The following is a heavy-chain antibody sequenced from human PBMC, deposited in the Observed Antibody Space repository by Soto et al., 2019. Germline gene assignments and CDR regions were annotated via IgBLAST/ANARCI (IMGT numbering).Heavy chain of an antibody. CDR1: GFTFSSSA. V-gene: IGHV3-64*01. Sequence: GGSLRVSCAASGFTFSSSAMHWVRQAPGKGLEYVSAISSNGGSTYYANSVKGRFTISRDNSKNTLYLQMGSLRAEDMAVYYCASSVVPAAISYYYMDVWGKGTTVTVSS. D-gene: IGHD2-2*02. CDR2: ISSNGGST. J-gene: IGHJ6*03. CDR3: ASSVVPAAISYYYMDV.